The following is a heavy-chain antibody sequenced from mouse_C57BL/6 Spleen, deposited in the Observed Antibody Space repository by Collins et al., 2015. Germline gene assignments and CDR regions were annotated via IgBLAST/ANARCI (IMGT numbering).Heavy chain of an antibody. V-gene: IGHV1-72*01. CDR3: ARKSYDGGYWAMDY. CDR1: GYTFTSYW. D-gene: IGHD2-3*01. J-gene: IGHJ4*01. Sequence: QVQLQQPGAELVKPGASVKLSCKASGYTFTSYWMHWVKQRPGRGLERIGRIDPNSGGTKYNEKFKSKATLTVDKPSSTAYMQLSSLTSEDSAVYYCARKSYDGGYWAMDYWGQGTSVTVSS. CDR2: IDPNSGGT.